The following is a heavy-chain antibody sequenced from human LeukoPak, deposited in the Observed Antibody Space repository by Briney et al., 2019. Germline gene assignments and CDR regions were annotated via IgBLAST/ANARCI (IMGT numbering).Heavy chain of an antibody. Sequence: PSETLSLTCTVSGGSISSYYWSWIRQPAGKGLEWIGRIYTSGSTNYNPSLKSRVTISVDTSKNQFSLKLSSVTAADTAVYYCARELISRYSSSWYYFDYWGQGTLVTVSS. CDR3: ARELISRYSSSWYYFDY. CDR2: IYTSGST. CDR1: GGSISSYY. D-gene: IGHD6-13*01. V-gene: IGHV4-4*07. J-gene: IGHJ4*02.